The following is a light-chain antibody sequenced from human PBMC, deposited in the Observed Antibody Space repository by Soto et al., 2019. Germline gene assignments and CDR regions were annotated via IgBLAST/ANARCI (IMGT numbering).Light chain of an antibody. J-gene: IGLJ1*01. CDR1: SSDVGAYNY. V-gene: IGLV2-8*01. CDR3: SSHAGNNNYV. CDR2: GVS. Sequence: QSALTQPPSASGSVGQSVTISCTGTSSDVGAYNYVSWYQQHPGKAPQLMIYGVSKRPSGVPDRFSGSKSGYTASLTVSGLQAEDEADYCCSSHAGNNNYVFGTGTKVTVL.